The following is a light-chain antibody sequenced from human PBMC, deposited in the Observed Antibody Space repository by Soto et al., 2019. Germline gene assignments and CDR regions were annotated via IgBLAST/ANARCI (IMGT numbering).Light chain of an antibody. CDR3: YQRSNWHPDT. V-gene: IGKV3-11*02. CDR2: GAS. J-gene: IGKJ5*01. Sequence: EIVLTQSADTLALSPGERGFLXWRASQSVPTFVAWFQQISGQPHRRLIYGASTRATGVPARLSGSGSRRDFSLTIPSLVTEDFAVYYRYQRSNWHPDTVAQGTRLEI. CDR1: QSVPTF.